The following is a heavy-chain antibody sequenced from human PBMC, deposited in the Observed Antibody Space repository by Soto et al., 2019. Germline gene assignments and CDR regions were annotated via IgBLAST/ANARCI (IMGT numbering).Heavy chain of an antibody. CDR3: AKEDSYGYFDY. V-gene: IGHV3-30*18. Sequence: QVQLVESGGGVVQPGRSLRLSCAASGFTFSSYGMHWVRQAPGKGLEWVAVISYDGSNKYYADSVKGRFTISRDNSKNTLYLQMNSLRAEDTAVYYGAKEDSYGYFDYWGQGTLVTVSS. CDR1: GFTFSSYG. J-gene: IGHJ4*02. CDR2: ISYDGSNK. D-gene: IGHD5-18*01.